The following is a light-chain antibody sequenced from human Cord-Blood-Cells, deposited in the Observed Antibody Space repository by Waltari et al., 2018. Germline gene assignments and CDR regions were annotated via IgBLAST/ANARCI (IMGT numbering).Light chain of an antibody. Sequence: DIQITQSTSSLSASVGDRVTITCRASQSISSYLNWYQHKPGKAPKLLIYAASSLQSGVPSRFSGSGSGTDFTLTISSLQPEDFATYYCQQSYSTPYTFGQGTKLEIK. J-gene: IGKJ2*01. CDR1: QSISSY. V-gene: IGKV1-39*01. CDR2: AAS. CDR3: QQSYSTPYT.